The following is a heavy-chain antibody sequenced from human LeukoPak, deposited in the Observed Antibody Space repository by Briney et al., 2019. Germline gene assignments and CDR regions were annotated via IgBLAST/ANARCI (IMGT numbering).Heavy chain of an antibody. D-gene: IGHD2-15*01. CDR3: ARDRGGSGLYYFDY. CDR1: GFTFSIYA. V-gene: IGHV3-30-3*01. CDR2: ISYNGSNE. J-gene: IGHJ4*02. Sequence: GGSLRLSCAASGFTFSIYAMHWVRQAPGKGLEWVAGISYNGSNEYYSDSVKGRFTITRDNSKNTVFLQMNSLRAEDTGVYHCARDRGGSGLYYFDYWGQGNLVRVFS.